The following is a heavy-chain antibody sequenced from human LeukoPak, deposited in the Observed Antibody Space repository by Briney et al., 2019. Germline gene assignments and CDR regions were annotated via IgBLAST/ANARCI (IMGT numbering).Heavy chain of an antibody. D-gene: IGHD2-15*01. CDR2: ILYDGRNK. CDR1: GFTFSNFA. CDR3: AKDLMKAGYCSGASCYGRTD. J-gene: IGHJ4*02. V-gene: IGHV3-30*18. Sequence: GGSLRLSCAASGFTFSNFAIHWVRQAPGKGLEWVAVILYDGRNKYYGDSVEGRFTISRDNSKNTVYLEMNSLRAEDTAVYYCAKDLMKAGYCSGASCYGRTDWGQGTLVTVSS.